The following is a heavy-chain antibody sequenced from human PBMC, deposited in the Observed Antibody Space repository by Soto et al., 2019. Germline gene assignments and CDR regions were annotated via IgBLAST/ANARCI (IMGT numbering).Heavy chain of an antibody. V-gene: IGHV6-1*01. J-gene: IGHJ6*02. D-gene: IGHD2-2*01. CDR2: TYYRSRWYN. CDR3: ARDLEDPVAVPAATYFHFYCMDV. CDR1: GDSVSSNTAG. Sequence: SQTLSLTCAISGDSVSSNTAGWNWVRQSPSRGLGWLGRTYYRSRWYNDYAVSVKSRITITPDTSKNQLSLQLNSVTPEDTAVYFCARDLEDPVAVPAATYFHFYCMDVWGQGTTVTVSS.